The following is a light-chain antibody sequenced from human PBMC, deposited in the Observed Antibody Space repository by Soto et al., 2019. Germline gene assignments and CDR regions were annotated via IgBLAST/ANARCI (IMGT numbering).Light chain of an antibody. Sequence: ETVLTQSPGTLSLSAGERATLSCKASQIVSSSYLAWYQQKPGQAPRLLIYGASSRATGIPDRFSGSGSGTDFTLTISRLEPEYFAVYYCQQYGSSPWTFGQGTKVDIK. CDR1: QIVSSSY. J-gene: IGKJ1*01. V-gene: IGKV3-20*01. CDR2: GAS. CDR3: QQYGSSPWT.